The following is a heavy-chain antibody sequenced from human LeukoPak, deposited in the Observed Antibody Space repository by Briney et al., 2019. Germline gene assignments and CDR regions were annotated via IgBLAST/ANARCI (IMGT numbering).Heavy chain of an antibody. CDR2: ISCDGSNK. CDR1: GFTFSSYA. Sequence: GESLRLSCAASGFTFSSYAMHWVRQAPGKGLEWVAVISCDGSNKYYADSVKGRFTISRDNSKNTLYLQMNSLRAEDTAVYYCARVYSLLYYFDYWGQGTLVTVSS. CDR3: ARVYSLLYYFDY. D-gene: IGHD1-26*01. J-gene: IGHJ4*02. V-gene: IGHV3-30*04.